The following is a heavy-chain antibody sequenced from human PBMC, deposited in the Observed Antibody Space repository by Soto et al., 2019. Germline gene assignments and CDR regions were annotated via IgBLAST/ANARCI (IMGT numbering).Heavy chain of an antibody. CDR1: GYTFTRSG. J-gene: IGHJ6*02. CDR2: ISSYNGDT. CDR3: AREGVAPYYYYGVDV. D-gene: IGHD5-12*01. V-gene: IGHV1-18*01. Sequence: QVQLVQSGAEVKKPGASVKVSCKASGYTFTRSGISWVRQAPGQGPEWMGWISSYNGDTNYAQTFQGRVTMTTDTSTSTAYMELRSLRSYDTAVYYCAREGVAPYYYYGVDVWGQGTPVTVSS.